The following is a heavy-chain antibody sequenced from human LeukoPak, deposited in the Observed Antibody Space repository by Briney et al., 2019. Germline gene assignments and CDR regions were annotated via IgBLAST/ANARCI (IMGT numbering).Heavy chain of an antibody. D-gene: IGHD6-6*01. CDR2: ISSSSSTI. Sequence: GGSLRLSCAASGFTFSSYSMNWVRQAPGKGLEWVSYISSSSSTIYYADSVEGRFTISRDNAKNSLYLQMNSLRAEDTAVYYYTTESSSSYHKASYSSYMDVWPEGTTVTVSS. CDR3: TTESSSSYHKASYSSYMDV. J-gene: IGHJ6*03. V-gene: IGHV3-48*04. CDR1: GFTFSSYS.